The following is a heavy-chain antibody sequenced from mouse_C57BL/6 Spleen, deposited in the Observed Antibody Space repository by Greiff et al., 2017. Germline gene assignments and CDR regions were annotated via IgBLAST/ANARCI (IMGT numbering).Heavy chain of an antibody. Sequence: EVKLMESGGDLVKPGGSLKFSCAASGFTFSSYGMSWVRQTPDKRLEWVASISSGGRYTYYPDSVKGRCTISRDNAKNTLYLQMNSLKSEDTAMYACARHTSDPSWCAYWGQGTLVTVSA. CDR3: ARHTSDPSWCAY. V-gene: IGHV5-6*01. CDR1: GFTFSSYG. J-gene: IGHJ3*01. CDR2: ISSGGRYT.